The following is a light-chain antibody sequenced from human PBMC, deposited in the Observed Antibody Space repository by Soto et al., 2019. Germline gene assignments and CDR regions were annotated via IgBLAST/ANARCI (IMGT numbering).Light chain of an antibody. CDR3: MQALQTPVT. V-gene: IGKV2-28*01. Sequence: DLVMTQSPLSLPVTPGEPASISCRSSQSLLHSNGYNCLDWYLQKPGQSPQFLIYLGSNRASGVPDRFSGSGSGTEFTLKISRVEAEDVGVSYCMQALQTPVTFGGGTKVDIK. J-gene: IGKJ4*01. CDR2: LGS. CDR1: QSLLHSNGYNC.